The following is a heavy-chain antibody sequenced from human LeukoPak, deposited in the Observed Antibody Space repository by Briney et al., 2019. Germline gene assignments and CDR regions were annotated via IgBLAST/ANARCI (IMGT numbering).Heavy chain of an antibody. CDR1: GGSFSGYY. J-gene: IGHJ4*02. D-gene: IGHD6-6*01. CDR2: INHSGST. V-gene: IGHV4-34*01. Sequence: PSETLSLTCAAYGGSFSGYYWSWIRQPPGKGLEWIGEINHSGSTNYNPSLKSRVTISVDTSKNQFSLKLSSVTAADTAVYYCARSSIAARHSSGFDYWGQGTLVTVSS. CDR3: ARSSIAARHSSGFDY.